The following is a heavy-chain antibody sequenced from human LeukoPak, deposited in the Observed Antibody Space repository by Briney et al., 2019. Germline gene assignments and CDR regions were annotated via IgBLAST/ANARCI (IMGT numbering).Heavy chain of an antibody. J-gene: IGHJ4*02. D-gene: IGHD3-22*01. V-gene: IGHV3-23*01. CDR2: ISGSGAMT. CDR3: AGHQYYYDSSGYYPNDY. Sequence: PGGSLRLSCAASGFRFSSYAMNWVRQTPGKGLEWVSRISGSGAMTYYADSVKGRFTISRDNSKNTLFLQVNSLRAEDTAVYYCAGHQYYYDSSGYYPNDYWGQGTLVTVSS. CDR1: GFRFSSYA.